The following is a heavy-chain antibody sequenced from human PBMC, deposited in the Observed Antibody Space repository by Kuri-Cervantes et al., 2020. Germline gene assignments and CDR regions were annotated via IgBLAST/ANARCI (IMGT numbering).Heavy chain of an antibody. CDR2: IKQDGSEM. CDR1: GFTFSSYW. D-gene: IGHD6-13*01. V-gene: IGHV3-7*01. Sequence: GESLKISCVASGFTFSSYWMNWVRQAPGKGLEWVANIKQDGSEMYYVDSVKGRFTISRDNAKNSLYLQMNSLRAEDTAVYYCARSVRYSSSWLYYYYYGMDVWGQGTTVTVSS. CDR3: ARSVRYSSSWLYYYYYGMDV. J-gene: IGHJ6*02.